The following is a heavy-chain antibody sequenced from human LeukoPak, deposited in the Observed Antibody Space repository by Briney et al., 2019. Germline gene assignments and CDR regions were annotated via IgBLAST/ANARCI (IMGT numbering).Heavy chain of an antibody. CDR1: GGTFSSYA. J-gene: IGHJ4*02. D-gene: IGHD2-15*01. CDR3: ASGIELLLNYFDY. CDR2: IIPILGIA. Sequence: GSSVKVSCKASGGTFSSYAISWVRQAPGQGLEWMGRIIPILGIANYAQKFQGRVTITADKSTSTAYMELSSLRSEDTAVYYCASGIELLLNYFDYWGQGTLVTVSS. V-gene: IGHV1-69*04.